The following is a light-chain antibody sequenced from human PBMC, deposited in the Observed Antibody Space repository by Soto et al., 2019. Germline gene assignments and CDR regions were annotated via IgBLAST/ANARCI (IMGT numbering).Light chain of an antibody. V-gene: IGLV2-8*01. J-gene: IGLJ1*01. CDR1: SSDVGGYKY. CDR2: EVS. Sequence: QSALTQPPSASGSPGQSVTISCTGTSSDVGGYKYVSWFQQHPGKAPKLMICEVSKRPSGVPDRFSGSRSGNTASLTVSGLQAEDEAVYYCCSYAGSNNYVFGTGTKLTVL. CDR3: CSYAGSNNYV.